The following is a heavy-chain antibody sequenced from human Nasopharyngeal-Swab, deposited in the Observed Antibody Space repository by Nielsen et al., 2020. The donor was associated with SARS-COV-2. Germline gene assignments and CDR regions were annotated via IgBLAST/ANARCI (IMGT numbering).Heavy chain of an antibody. V-gene: IGHV1-8*01. CDR1: GYTFTSYD. CDR2: MNPNSGNT. J-gene: IGHJ6*03. CDR3: ARLIVVVPAAPNSYMDV. D-gene: IGHD2-2*01. Sequence: ASVKVSCKASGYTFTSYDINWVRQATGQGLEWMGWMNPNSGNTGYAQKFQGRVTMTRNTSISTAYMELSSLRSEDTAVYDCARLIVVVPAAPNSYMDVWGKGTTVTVSS.